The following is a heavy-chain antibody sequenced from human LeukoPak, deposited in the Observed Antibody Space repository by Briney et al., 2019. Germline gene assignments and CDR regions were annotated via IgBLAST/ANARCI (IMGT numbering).Heavy chain of an antibody. Sequence: PSETLSLTCTVSGYSISSGYYWGWIRQPPGKGLEWIGSIYHSGSTYYNPSLKSRVTISVDTSKNQFSLKLSSVTAADTAVYYCARGVSSLSTAMVDYWGQGTLVTVSS. D-gene: IGHD5-18*01. CDR1: GYSISSGYY. CDR3: ARGVSSLSTAMVDY. CDR2: IYHSGST. V-gene: IGHV4-38-2*02. J-gene: IGHJ4*02.